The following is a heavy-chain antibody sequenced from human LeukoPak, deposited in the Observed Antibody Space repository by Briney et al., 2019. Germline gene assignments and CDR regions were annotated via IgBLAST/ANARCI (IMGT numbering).Heavy chain of an antibody. CDR2: ISSSDNTI. Sequence: PGGSLRLSCAASGFTFSSYEMNWVRQAPGKGLEWVSYISSSDNTIYYADSVKGRFTISRDNAKNSLYLQMNSLRAEDTAVYYCARDLVVGATQEAFDIWGQGTMVTVSS. CDR3: ARDLVVGATQEAFDI. D-gene: IGHD1-26*01. J-gene: IGHJ3*02. V-gene: IGHV3-48*03. CDR1: GFTFSSYE.